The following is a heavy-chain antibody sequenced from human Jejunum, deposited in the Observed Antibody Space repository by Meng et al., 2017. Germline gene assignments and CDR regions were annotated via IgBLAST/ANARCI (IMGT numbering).Heavy chain of an antibody. CDR3: ARDRFSSGSSNWFDP. V-gene: IGHV4-31*03. CDR2: ISYSGST. J-gene: IGHJ5*02. D-gene: IGHD3-10*01. CDR1: GGSISRGFYY. Sequence: SETLSLTCTVSGGSISRGFYYWNWIRQHPGKGLEWIGYISYSGSTYYNPPLKSRVTISLDTSKNQFSLNLSSVTAADTAVYYCARDRFSSGSSNWFDPWGQGTLVTVSS.